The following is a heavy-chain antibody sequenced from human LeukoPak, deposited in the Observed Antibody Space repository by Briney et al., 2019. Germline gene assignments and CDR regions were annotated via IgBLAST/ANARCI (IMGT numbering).Heavy chain of an antibody. CDR1: GGSISSSGYY. V-gene: IGHV4-39*07. CDR2: INYGGST. Sequence: SETLSLTCTVSGGSISSSGYYWGWIRQPPGKGLEWIGSINYGGSTYYNPSLKSRVTISVDTSKNQFSLKLSSVTAADTAVYYCARDHWATMVRGVHFDYWGQGTLVTVSS. CDR3: ARDHWATMVRGVHFDY. J-gene: IGHJ4*02. D-gene: IGHD3-10*01.